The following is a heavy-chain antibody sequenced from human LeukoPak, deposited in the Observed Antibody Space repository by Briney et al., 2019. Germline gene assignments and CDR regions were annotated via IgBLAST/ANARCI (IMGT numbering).Heavy chain of an antibody. CDR3: ARGDYYDSSGYYSQDMYYFDY. D-gene: IGHD3-22*01. CDR1: GGSISSGGYY. Sequence: SETLSLTCTVSGGSISSGGYYWSWIRQHPGKGLEWIGYIYYSGSTYYNPSLKSRVTISVDTSKNQFSLKLSSVTAADTAVYYCARGDYYDSSGYYSQDMYYFDYWGQGALVTVSS. CDR2: IYYSGST. V-gene: IGHV4-31*03. J-gene: IGHJ4*02.